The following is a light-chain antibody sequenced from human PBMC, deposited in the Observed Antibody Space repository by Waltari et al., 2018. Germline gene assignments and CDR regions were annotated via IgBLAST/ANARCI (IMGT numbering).Light chain of an antibody. CDR2: AAS. Sequence: DIQMTQSPSSLSASVGDRVTITCRASHDIRKNLVWVQQRPGKAPKSLIYAASSLHSGVPSKFSGTGSGTDFTLTINGLQPEDFATYYCQQYNGYPLTFGQGTKLEIK. CDR3: QQYNGYPLT. CDR1: HDIRKN. V-gene: IGKV1-16*02. J-gene: IGKJ2*01.